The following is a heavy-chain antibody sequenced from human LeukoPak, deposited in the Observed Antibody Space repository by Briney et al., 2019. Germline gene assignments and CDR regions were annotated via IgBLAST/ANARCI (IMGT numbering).Heavy chain of an antibody. D-gene: IGHD6-13*01. CDR1: GFTFDDYA. J-gene: IGHJ3*02. CDR2: ISWNSGSI. Sequence: PGGSLRLSCAASGFTFDDYAMHWVRHAPGKGLEWVSGISWNSGSIGYADSVKGRFTISRDNAKNSLYLQMNSLRAEDTALYYCAKDIYSSSWYGAFDIWGQGTMVTVSS. V-gene: IGHV3-9*01. CDR3: AKDIYSSSWYGAFDI.